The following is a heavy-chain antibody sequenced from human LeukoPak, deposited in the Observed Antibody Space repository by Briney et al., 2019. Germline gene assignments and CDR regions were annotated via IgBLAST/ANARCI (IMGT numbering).Heavy chain of an antibody. D-gene: IGHD4-17*01. CDR3: ASLTFTTVTTVSVDY. CDR1: GFTFSSYS. CDR2: ISSSSSTI. Sequence: PGGSLRLSCAASGFTFSSYSMNRVRQAPGKGLEWVSYISSSSSTIYYADSVKGRFTISRDNAKNSLYLQMNSLRDEDTAVYYCASLTFTTVTTVSVDYWGQGTLVTVSS. J-gene: IGHJ4*02. V-gene: IGHV3-48*02.